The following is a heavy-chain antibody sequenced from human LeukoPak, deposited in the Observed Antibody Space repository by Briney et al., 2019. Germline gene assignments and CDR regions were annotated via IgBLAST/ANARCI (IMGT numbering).Heavy chain of an antibody. CDR2: VDVHGQGT. J-gene: IGHJ5*02. CDR3: ARSNYDSTTFYFLLDL. CDR1: GFTFSSYW. V-gene: IGHV3-74*01. Sequence: QAGGSLRLSCAASGFTFSSYWMHWVRHAPGKGPVWVSRVDVHGQGTAYADSVKGRFTISRDNAKNTLSLQMNSLSAEDTAVYYCARSNYDSTTFYFLLDLSGQGTLVTVSS. D-gene: IGHD2/OR15-2a*01.